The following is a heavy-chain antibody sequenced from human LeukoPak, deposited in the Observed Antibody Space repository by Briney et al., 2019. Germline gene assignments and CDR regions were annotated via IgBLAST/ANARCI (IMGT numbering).Heavy chain of an antibody. V-gene: IGHV1-46*01. CDR3: ARVSIAVAGYNWFDP. CDR2: INPSGGST. CDR1: RYTFTSYY. Sequence: GASLKVSCKASRYTFTSYYMHWVRQAPGQGLEWMGIINPSGGSTSYAQKFQGRVTMTRDTSTSTVYMELSSLRSEDTAVYYCARVSIAVAGYNWFDPWGQGTLVTVSS. D-gene: IGHD6-19*01. J-gene: IGHJ5*02.